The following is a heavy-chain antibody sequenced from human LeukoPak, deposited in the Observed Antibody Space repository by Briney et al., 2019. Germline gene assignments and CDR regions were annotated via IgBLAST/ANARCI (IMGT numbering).Heavy chain of an antibody. CDR2: INPSGGST. Sequence: GASVKVSCKASGYTFTSYYMHWVRQAPGQGLEWMGIINPSGGSTSYAQKFQGRVTMTREMSTSTVYMELSSLRSEDTAVYYCARGYYGSGSPSMAFDYWGQGTLVTVSS. D-gene: IGHD3-10*01. J-gene: IGHJ4*02. CDR1: GYTFTSYY. CDR3: ARGYYGSGSPSMAFDY. V-gene: IGHV1-46*01.